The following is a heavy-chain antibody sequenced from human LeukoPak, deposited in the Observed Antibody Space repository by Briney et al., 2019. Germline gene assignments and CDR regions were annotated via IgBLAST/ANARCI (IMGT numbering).Heavy chain of an antibody. CDR2: TYYRSKWYD. Sequence: SQTLSLTCAISGDSVSSINGAWNWIRQSPSRGLEWLGMTYYRSKWYDEYAVSMRGRITINPDTSMNQFSLHLLSVTPEDTAVYYCARDLGNTGWYTFDYWGQGTLVTVSS. CDR1: GDSVSSINGA. J-gene: IGHJ4*02. CDR3: ARDLGNTGWYTFDY. V-gene: IGHV6-1*01. D-gene: IGHD6-19*01.